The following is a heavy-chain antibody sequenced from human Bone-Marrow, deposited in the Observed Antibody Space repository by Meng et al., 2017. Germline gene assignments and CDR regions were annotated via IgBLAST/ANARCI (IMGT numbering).Heavy chain of an antibody. V-gene: IGHV3-21*01. J-gene: IGHJ3*01. CDR1: GFTYSSNA. Sequence: GGSLRLSCAASGFTYSSNAMNWVRQAPGKGLEWVSSISSSSGYIYYADSVKGRFTISRDNAKNSLYLEMNSLRAEDTAVYYCARVGSGSQKALGAAFDAWGQGKMVTGSS. D-gene: IGHD1-26*01. CDR2: ISSSSGYI. CDR3: ARVGSGSQKALGAAFDA.